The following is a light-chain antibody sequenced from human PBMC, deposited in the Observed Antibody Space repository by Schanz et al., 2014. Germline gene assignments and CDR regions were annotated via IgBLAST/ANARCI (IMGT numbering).Light chain of an antibody. Sequence: AIQMTQSPSSLSASVGDRVNITCRASQGIGDALGWYQQKPGQAPNLLIYDGSTLESGVSSRFSGSGSGTEFTRTINSLQPDDFATYYCQRYKSYLSTFGQGTRLEIK. CDR3: QRYKSYLST. CDR1: QGIGDA. CDR2: DGS. V-gene: IGKV1-13*02. J-gene: IGKJ5*01.